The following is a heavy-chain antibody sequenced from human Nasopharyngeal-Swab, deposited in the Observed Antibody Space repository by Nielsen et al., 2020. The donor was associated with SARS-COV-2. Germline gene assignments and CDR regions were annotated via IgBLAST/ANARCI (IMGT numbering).Heavy chain of an antibody. D-gene: IGHD3-10*01. Sequence: GESLKISCAASGFSFNSYGMHWVRQAPGKGLEWVAVISYDGTNKYYAESVKGRFTISRDNSKNTLYLQMNSLRAEDTAVYYCVRDESGAFDIWGQGTMVTVSS. V-gene: IGHV3-30*03. CDR1: GFSFNSYG. J-gene: IGHJ3*02. CDR3: VRDESGAFDI. CDR2: ISYDGTNK.